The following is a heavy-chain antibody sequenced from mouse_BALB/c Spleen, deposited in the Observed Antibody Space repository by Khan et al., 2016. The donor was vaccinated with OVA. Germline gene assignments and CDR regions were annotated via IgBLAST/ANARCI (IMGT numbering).Heavy chain of an antibody. CDR1: GFAFNSYD. D-gene: IGHD2-10*01. V-gene: IGHV5-9*02. CDR3: TRTTYYDNHWFTY. Sequence: EVELVESGGGLVKPGGSLKLSCEVSGFAFNSYDMSWVRQSPEKRLEWVATISSTGTYTYYPDSVKVRFSISRDTARNTLYLQMSSLRTEDTALNYCTRTTYYDNHWFTYWGQGTLVTVSA. J-gene: IGHJ3*01. CDR2: ISSTGTYT.